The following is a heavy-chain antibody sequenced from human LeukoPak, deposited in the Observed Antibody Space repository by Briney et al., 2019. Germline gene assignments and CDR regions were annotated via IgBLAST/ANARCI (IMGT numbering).Heavy chain of an antibody. Sequence: GESLKISCKGSGYSLTSYWIGWVSQMPGKGMEWMGIIYPGDSDTRYSPSFQGQVTISADQSISTAYLQWSSLTASDTAMYYCASAIVGATSFDYWGQGTLVTVSS. CDR2: IYPGDSDT. CDR3: ASAIVGATSFDY. CDR1: GYSLTSYW. D-gene: IGHD1-26*01. V-gene: IGHV5-51*01. J-gene: IGHJ4*02.